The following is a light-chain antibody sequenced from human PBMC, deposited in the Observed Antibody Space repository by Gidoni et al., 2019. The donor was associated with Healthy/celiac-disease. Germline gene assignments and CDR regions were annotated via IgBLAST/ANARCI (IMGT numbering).Light chain of an antibody. Sequence: QSVLTQPPSVSGAPVQRVTISCTGSSSNIGAGYNVPWYQQLPGTASKLLIYGNSNRPSGVPYRFSGSKSGTSASLAITGLQAEDEADYYCQSYDSSLNWVFGGGTKLTVL. J-gene: IGLJ3*02. CDR3: QSYDSSLNWV. CDR2: GNS. V-gene: IGLV1-40*01. CDR1: SSNIGAGYN.